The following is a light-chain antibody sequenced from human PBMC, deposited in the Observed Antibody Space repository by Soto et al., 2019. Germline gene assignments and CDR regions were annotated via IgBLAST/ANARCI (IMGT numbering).Light chain of an antibody. J-gene: IGKJ5*01. CDR2: DAS. Sequence: EIVLTQSPAALSLSPGERATLSCTASQSVSTNLDWYQQKPGQAPRLLIYDASNRATGIPARFSGSGSGTDFTLTISSLEPEDFAVYYCQQRSNWPITFGQGTRLEIK. V-gene: IGKV3-11*01. CDR1: QSVSTN. CDR3: QQRSNWPIT.